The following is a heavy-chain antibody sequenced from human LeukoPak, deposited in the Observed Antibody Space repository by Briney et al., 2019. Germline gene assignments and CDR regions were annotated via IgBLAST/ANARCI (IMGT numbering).Heavy chain of an antibody. D-gene: IGHD3-9*01. CDR3: ARVGVQLRYFALYYFDY. Sequence: GSLRLSCAASGFTFSSYAMSWIRQPPGKGLEWIGEINHSGSTNYNPSLKSRVTISVDTSKNQFSLKLSSVTAADTAVYYCARVGVQLRYFALYYFDYWGQGTLVTVSS. V-gene: IGHV4-34*01. CDR2: INHSGST. CDR1: GFTFSSYA. J-gene: IGHJ4*02.